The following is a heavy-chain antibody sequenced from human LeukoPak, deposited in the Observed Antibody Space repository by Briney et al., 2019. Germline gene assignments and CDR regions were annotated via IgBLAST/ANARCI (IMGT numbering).Heavy chain of an antibody. CDR1: GFVFSNYA. V-gene: IGHV3-64*01. CDR3: ARVGFSGYDS. Sequence: GGSLRLSCATSGFVFSNYAMNWVRQAPGKGLEYASAITGDGSTPYYANSVKGRFTISRDNSRNTLYLQMGSLRSEDMAVYCCARVGFSGYDSWGQGTLVTVSS. CDR2: ITGDGSTP. J-gene: IGHJ5*02. D-gene: IGHD5-12*01.